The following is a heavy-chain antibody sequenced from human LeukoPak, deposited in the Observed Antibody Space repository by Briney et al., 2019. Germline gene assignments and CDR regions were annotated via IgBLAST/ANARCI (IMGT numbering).Heavy chain of an antibody. CDR3: ARVRIQLQYYYYMDV. J-gene: IGHJ6*03. Sequence: GGSLRLSCAASGFTFSSYAMHWVRQAPGKGLEWVAVISYDGSNKYYADSVKGRFTISRDNSKNTLYLQMNSLRAEDTAVYYCARVRIQLQYYYYMDVWGKGTTVTVSS. V-gene: IGHV3-30*04. D-gene: IGHD5-18*01. CDR2: ISYDGSNK. CDR1: GFTFSSYA.